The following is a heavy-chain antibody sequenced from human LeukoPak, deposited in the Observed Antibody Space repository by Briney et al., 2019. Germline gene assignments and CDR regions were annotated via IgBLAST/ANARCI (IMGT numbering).Heavy chain of an antibody. CDR2: ISSSSSYI. J-gene: IGHJ3*02. CDR1: GFTFSSYS. Sequence: GGSLRLSCAASGFTFSSYSMNWVRQAPGKGLEWVPSISSSSSYIYYADSVKGRFTISRDNAKNSLYLQMNSLRAEDTAVYYCARDVGLRYFDAFDIWGQGTMVTVSS. V-gene: IGHV3-21*01. CDR3: ARDVGLRYFDAFDI. D-gene: IGHD3-9*01.